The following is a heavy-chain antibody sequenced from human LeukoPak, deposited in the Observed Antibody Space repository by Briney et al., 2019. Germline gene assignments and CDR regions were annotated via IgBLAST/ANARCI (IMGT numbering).Heavy chain of an antibody. J-gene: IGHJ4*02. Sequence: SETLSLTCAVYGGSFSDYYWSWIRQPPGKGLEWIGEINHSGSTNYNPSLKSRVTILVDTSKNQFSLKLSSVTAADTAVYYCARGLTSMPPGGYWGQATLVTVSS. V-gene: IGHV4-34*01. CDR3: ARGLTSMPPGGY. CDR1: GGSFSDYY. D-gene: IGHD2/OR15-2a*01. CDR2: INHSGST.